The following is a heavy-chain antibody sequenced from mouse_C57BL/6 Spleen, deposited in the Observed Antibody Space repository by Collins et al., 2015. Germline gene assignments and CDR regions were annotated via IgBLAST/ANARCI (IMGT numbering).Heavy chain of an antibody. V-gene: IGHV1S53*03. D-gene: IGHD2-2*01. CDR1: GYTFTDHA. Sequence: QVQLQQSDTELVKPGASVKISCKASGYTFTDHAIHWVKQRPEQGLEWIGXISPGNGDIKYNEKFKGKATLTADKSSSTAYMQLNSLTSEDSAVYFCKGGGYDWFAYWGQGTLVTVSA. J-gene: IGHJ3*01. CDR3: KGGGYDWFAY. CDR2: ISPGNGDI.